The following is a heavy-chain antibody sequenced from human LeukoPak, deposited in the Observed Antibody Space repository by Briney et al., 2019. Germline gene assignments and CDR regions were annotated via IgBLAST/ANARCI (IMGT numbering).Heavy chain of an antibody. CDR1: GGSFSGYY. D-gene: IGHD4-17*01. V-gene: IGHV4-34*01. J-gene: IGHJ3*02. CDR2: INHSGST. CDR3: AREKTVKKAFDI. Sequence: SETLSLTCAVYGGSFSGYYWSWIRQPPGKGLEWIGEINHSGSTNYNPSLKSRVTISVDTSKNQFSLKLSSVTAADTAVYYCAREKTVKKAFDIWDQGTMVTVSS.